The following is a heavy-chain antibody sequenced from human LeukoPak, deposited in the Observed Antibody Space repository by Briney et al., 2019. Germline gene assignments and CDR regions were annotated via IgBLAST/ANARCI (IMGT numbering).Heavy chain of an antibody. D-gene: IGHD4-23*01. Sequence: QTGGSLRLSCVASGFTFSTYAMSWVRQAPGKGLECVANIRGSGGGAVYADSVKGRFTISRDNSENTVYLQMTSLRAEDTAIYYCAKVFCRNSAHYPDYWGQGTLVTVSS. CDR2: IRGSGGGA. J-gene: IGHJ4*02. CDR3: AKVFCRNSAHYPDY. CDR1: GFTFSTYA. V-gene: IGHV3-23*01.